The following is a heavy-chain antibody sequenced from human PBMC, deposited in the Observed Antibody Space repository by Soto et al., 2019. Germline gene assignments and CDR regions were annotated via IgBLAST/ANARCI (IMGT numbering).Heavy chain of an antibody. CDR2: IDPSDSYT. D-gene: IGHD6-13*01. CDR1: GYSFTSYW. Sequence: PGESLKISCNGSGYSFTSYWISWVRQMPGKGLEWMGRIDPSDSYTNYSPSFQGHVTISADKSISTAYLQWSSLKASDTAMYYCARDNSSSWLYNWFDPWGQGTLVTVSS. V-gene: IGHV5-10-1*01. J-gene: IGHJ5*02. CDR3: ARDNSSSWLYNWFDP.